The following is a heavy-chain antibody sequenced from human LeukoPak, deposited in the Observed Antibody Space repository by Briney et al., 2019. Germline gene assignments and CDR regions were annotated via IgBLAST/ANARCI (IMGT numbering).Heavy chain of an antibody. D-gene: IGHD4-17*01. CDR3: ARLNGEVTVFGY. J-gene: IGHJ4*02. V-gene: IGHV3-7*01. CDR1: GFTFSGSW. CDR2: IKQDGSEK. Sequence: GGSLRLSCAASGFTFSGSWMSWVRQAPGKGLEWVANIKQDGSEKYYVDSVKGRFTISRDNAENSLFLQMNSLRAEDTAVYYCARLNGEVTVFGYWGQGTLVTVSS.